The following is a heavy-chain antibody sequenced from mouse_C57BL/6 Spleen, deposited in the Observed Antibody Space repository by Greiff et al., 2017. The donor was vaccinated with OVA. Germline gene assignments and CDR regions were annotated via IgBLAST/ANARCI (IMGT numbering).Heavy chain of an antibody. V-gene: IGHV3-6*01. CDR2: ISYDGSN. J-gene: IGHJ3*01. CDR1: GYSITSGYY. CDR3: ARADGSAWFAY. Sequence: EVKLVESGPGLVKPSQSLSLTCSVTGYSITSGYYWNWIRQFPGNKLEWMGYISYDGSNNYNPSLKNRISITRDTSKNQFFLKLNSVTTEDTATYYCARADGSAWFAYWGQGTLVTVSA. D-gene: IGHD1-1*01.